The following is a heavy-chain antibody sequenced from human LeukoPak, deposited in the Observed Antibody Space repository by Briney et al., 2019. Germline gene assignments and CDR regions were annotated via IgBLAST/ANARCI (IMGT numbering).Heavy chain of an antibody. CDR3: IRDLGLSHAYGAFDV. D-gene: IGHD3-16*01. Sequence: GGSLRLSCAASGFTFSPYDMHWVRQATGKSLEWVSGIGNEGSTFYPGSLKGRFTISRDNAKNSLYLQMNSLSAEDTAVYYCIRDLGLSHAYGAFDVWGQGALVTVSS. J-gene: IGHJ3*01. CDR1: GFTFSPYD. CDR2: IGNEGST. V-gene: IGHV3-13*01.